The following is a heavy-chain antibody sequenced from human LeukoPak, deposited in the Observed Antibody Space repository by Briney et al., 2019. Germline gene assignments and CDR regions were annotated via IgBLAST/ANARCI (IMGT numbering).Heavy chain of an antibody. V-gene: IGHV3-74*01. Sequence: GGSLRLSCAASGFSFRSCWMHWVRQAPGKELVWFSRINGDGSTTNYADSVRGRFTISRDNAKNTLYLQMNSLRADDSAVYFCASLVGGYYPPVEAFDVWGQGTMVTVSS. CDR3: ASLVGGYYPPVEAFDV. J-gene: IGHJ3*01. CDR1: GFSFRSCW. D-gene: IGHD3-3*01. CDR2: INGDGSTT.